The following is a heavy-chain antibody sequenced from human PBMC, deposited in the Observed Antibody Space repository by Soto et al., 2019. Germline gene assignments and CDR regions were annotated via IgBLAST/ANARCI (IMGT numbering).Heavy chain of an antibody. V-gene: IGHV3-30*18. J-gene: IGHJ4*02. Sequence: QVQLVESGGGVVQPGRSLRLSCAASGFTFSHYAMHWVRQAPGKGLEWVALMSYDGSNEYYADSVKGRFTISRDNSKNTLYLQMNSLRAEDTAVYYCAKDGSNNFDYWGQGTLATVSS. CDR2: MSYDGSNE. CDR3: AKDGSNNFDY. CDR1: GFTFSHYA. D-gene: IGHD1-26*01.